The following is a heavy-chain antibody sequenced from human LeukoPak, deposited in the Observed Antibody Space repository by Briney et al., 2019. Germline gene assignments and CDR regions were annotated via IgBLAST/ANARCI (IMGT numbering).Heavy chain of an antibody. CDR1: GYTFTSYG. CDR3: AKATPPYQLLYYFDY. J-gene: IGHJ4*02. Sequence: ASVKVSCKASGYTFTSYGISWVRQAPGQGLEWMGWISAYNGNTNYAQKLQGRVTMTTDTSTSTAYMELRSLRSDDTAVYYCAKATPPYQLLYYFDYWGQGTLVTVSS. D-gene: IGHD2-2*01. CDR2: ISAYNGNT. V-gene: IGHV1-18*01.